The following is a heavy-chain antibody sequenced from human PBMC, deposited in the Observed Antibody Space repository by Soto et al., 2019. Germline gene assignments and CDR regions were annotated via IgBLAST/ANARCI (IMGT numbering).Heavy chain of an antibody. CDR1: GCTFSSYS. CDR2: ISSSSSYI. D-gene: IGHD3-3*01. V-gene: IGHV3-21*01. J-gene: IGHJ6*02. Sequence: PXGSLILSCAAAGCTFSSYSMNWVRQAPGRGLDWVSSISSSSSYIYYADSVKGRFTISRDNAKNSLYLQMNSLRAEDTAVYYCARVVIIRPNYYYGMDVWRQGTTVTVSS. CDR3: ARVVIIRPNYYYGMDV.